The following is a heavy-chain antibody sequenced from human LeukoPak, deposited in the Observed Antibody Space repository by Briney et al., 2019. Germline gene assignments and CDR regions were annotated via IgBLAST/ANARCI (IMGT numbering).Heavy chain of an antibody. D-gene: IGHD4-17*01. CDR2: INSDGSST. J-gene: IGHJ4*02. CDR1: GFTFSSYW. CDR3: AKGEATVTGDY. V-gene: IGHV3-74*01. Sequence: GGSLRLSCAASGFTFSSYWMDWVRQAPGKGLVWVSRINSDGSSTSYADSVKGRFTISRDNAKNTLYLQMNSLGAEDTAVYYCAKGEATVTGDYWGQGTLVTVSS.